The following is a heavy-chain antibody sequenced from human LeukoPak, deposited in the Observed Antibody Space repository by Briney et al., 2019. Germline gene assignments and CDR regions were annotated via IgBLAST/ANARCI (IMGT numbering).Heavy chain of an antibody. CDR3: ARDLGSSPF. CDR2: IIPIFGTA. J-gene: IGHJ4*02. CDR1: GFTFSSYA. Sequence: GGSLRLSCAASGFTFSSYAISWVRQAPGQGLEWMGGIIPIFGTANYAQKFQGRVTITADESTSTAYMELSSLRSEDTAVYYCARDLGSSPFWGQGTLVTVSS. D-gene: IGHD3-10*01. V-gene: IGHV1-69*01.